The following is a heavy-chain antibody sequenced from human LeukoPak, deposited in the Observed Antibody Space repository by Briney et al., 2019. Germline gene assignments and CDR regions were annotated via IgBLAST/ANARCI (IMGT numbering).Heavy chain of an antibody. V-gene: IGHV3-30*02. D-gene: IGHD2-2*01. J-gene: IGHJ6*03. CDR1: GFTFSSYG. Sequence: GGSLRLSCAASGFTFSSYGMHWVRQAPGKGLDWVAFIRYDGSNKYYADSVKGRFTISRDNSKNTLYLQMNSLRAEDTAVYYCASIPLYCSSTSCSRGGYYMDVWGKGTTVTISS. CDR3: ASIPLYCSSTSCSRGGYYMDV. CDR2: IRYDGSNK.